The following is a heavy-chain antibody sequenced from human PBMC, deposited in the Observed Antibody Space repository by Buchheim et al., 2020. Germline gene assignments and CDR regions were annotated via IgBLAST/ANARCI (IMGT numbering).Heavy chain of an antibody. CDR1: GYSFTSYW. J-gene: IGHJ6*02. CDR3: ARLPYGDYYYYYYGMDV. D-gene: IGHD4-17*01. V-gene: IGHV5-10-1*03. Sequence: EVQLVQSGAEVKKPGESLRISCKGSGYSFTSYWISWVRQMPGKGLEWMGRIDPSDSYTNYSPSFQGHVTISADKSISPAYPQWSSLKASDTAMYYCARLPYGDYYYYYYGMDVWGQGTT. CDR2: IDPSDSYT.